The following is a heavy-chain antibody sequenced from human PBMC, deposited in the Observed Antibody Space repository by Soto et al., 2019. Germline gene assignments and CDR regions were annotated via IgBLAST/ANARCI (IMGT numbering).Heavy chain of an antibody. D-gene: IGHD2-2*01. CDR1: AVHPRPCE. CDR2: IYYSGST. CDR3: ARGEERVAMPPGY. V-gene: IGHV4-59*01. J-gene: IGHJ4*02. Sequence: ENLSLPRTVWAVHPRPCEQLFIRLLLEKVKEWMGYIYYSGSTNYNPSLKSRVTISVDTSKNQSSLKQSPVTAADTAVYYCARGEERVAMPPGYSGQRTLFSVS.